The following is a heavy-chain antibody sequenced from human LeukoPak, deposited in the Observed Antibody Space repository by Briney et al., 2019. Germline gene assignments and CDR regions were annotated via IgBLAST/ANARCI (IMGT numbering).Heavy chain of an antibody. V-gene: IGHV3-21*01. D-gene: IGHD3-10*01. J-gene: IGHJ4*02. CDR3: VTKASVSGVKRY. CDR2: ISRTSNYI. Sequence: GGSLRLSCAASGLPLESYSMTWVRQAPGKGLEWVSTISRTSNYIYTADSLKGRFTTSRDNAEKSLFLQMTNVKDDDTAVYYCVTKASVSGVKRYWGQGTLVTVSS. CDR1: GLPLESYS.